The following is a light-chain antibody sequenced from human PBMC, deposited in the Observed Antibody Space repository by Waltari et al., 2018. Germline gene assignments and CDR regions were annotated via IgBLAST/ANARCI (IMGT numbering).Light chain of an antibody. V-gene: IGKV1-39*01. Sequence: IQLTQSPSSLSASVGDRVTITCRASQTISRFLNWYQQKPGKAPQLLIYTAANLQDGVPSRCSGSGSGSDFTLTISSLHPEDFGTYYCQQSDSLPLTFAGGTTVEI. CDR2: TAA. J-gene: IGKJ4*01. CDR3: QQSDSLPLT. CDR1: QTISRF.